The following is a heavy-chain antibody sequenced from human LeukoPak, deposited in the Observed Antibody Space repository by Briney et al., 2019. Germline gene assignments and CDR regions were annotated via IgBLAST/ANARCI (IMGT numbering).Heavy chain of an antibody. CDR3: AGQNSSSRSLIYYMDV. Sequence: SETLSLTCTVSGGSISSYYWSWIRQPAGKGLEWIGRIYTSGSTNYNPSLKSRVTMSVDTSKNQFSLKLSSVTAADTAVYYCAGQNSSSRSLIYYMDVWGKGTTVTVSS. CDR1: GGSISSYY. V-gene: IGHV4-4*07. D-gene: IGHD6-6*01. CDR2: IYTSGST. J-gene: IGHJ6*03.